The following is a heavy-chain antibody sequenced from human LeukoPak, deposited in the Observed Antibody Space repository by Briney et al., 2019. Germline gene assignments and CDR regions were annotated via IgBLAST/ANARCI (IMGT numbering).Heavy chain of an antibody. CDR1: GGSISSGGYY. CDR2: IYYSGST. D-gene: IGHD2-2*01. V-gene: IGHV4-31*03. Sequence: ASETLSLTCTVSGGSISSGGYYWSWIRQHPGKGLEWIGYIYYSGSTYYNPSLKSRVTISVDTSKNQFSLKLSSVTAADTAVYYCARDGGEYQQDDAFDIWGQGTMVTVSS. CDR3: ARDGGEYQQDDAFDI. J-gene: IGHJ3*02.